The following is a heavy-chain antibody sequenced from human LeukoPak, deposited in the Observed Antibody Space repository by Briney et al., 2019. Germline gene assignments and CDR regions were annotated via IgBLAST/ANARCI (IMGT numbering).Heavy chain of an antibody. J-gene: IGHJ4*02. CDR2: ISAYNGNT. D-gene: IGHD6-19*01. CDR3: ARRSVAGTRGLDY. CDR1: GYTFTGYY. Sequence: ASVKVSCKASGYTFTGYYMHWVRQAPGQGLEWMGWISAYNGNTNYAQKLQGRVTMTTDTSTSTAYMELRSLRSDDTAVYYCARRSVAGTRGLDYWGQGTLVTVSS. V-gene: IGHV1-18*04.